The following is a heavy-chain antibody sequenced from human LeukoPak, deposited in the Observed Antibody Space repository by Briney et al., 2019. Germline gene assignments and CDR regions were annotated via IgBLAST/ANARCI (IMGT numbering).Heavy chain of an antibody. CDR1: GGTFSSYA. V-gene: IGHV1-18*01. CDR3: ARFFHYHDAFDI. J-gene: IGHJ3*02. D-gene: IGHD2-2*01. Sequence: ASVKVSCKASGGTFSSYAISWVRQAPGQGLEWMGWISAYNGNTNYAQKLQGRVTMTTDTSTSTAYMELRSLRSDDTAVYYCARFFHYHDAFDIWGQGTMVTVSS. CDR2: ISAYNGNT.